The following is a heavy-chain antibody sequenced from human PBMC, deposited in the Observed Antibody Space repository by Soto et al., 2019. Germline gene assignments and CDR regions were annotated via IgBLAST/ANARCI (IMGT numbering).Heavy chain of an antibody. J-gene: IGHJ4*02. CDR1: GYTFTSYA. Sequence: GASVKVSCKASGYTFTSYAVHWVRQAPEQRLEWMGWINAGNGNTKYSQRLQDRVTLTRDTSANTAYLELSSLRSEDTAVYYCARGSEPAYSSWYVNGDYWGQGTLVTVSS. V-gene: IGHV1-3*01. D-gene: IGHD6-13*01. CDR3: ARGSEPAYSSWYVNGDY. CDR2: INAGNGNT.